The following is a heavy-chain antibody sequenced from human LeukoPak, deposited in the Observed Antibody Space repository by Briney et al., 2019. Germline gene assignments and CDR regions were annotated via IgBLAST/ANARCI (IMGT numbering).Heavy chain of an antibody. V-gene: IGHV3-7*01. CDR2: IKQDRSEK. CDR1: GFTFSNYW. Sequence: GGSLRLSCAASGFTFSNYWMSWVRQAPGKGLEWVANIKQDRSEKYYVDSVKGRFTISRDNAKNSLYLQMNSLRAEDTAVYYCAREDGSGSYSLYYYYMDVWGKGTTVTISS. CDR3: AREDGSGSYSLYYYYMDV. D-gene: IGHD3-10*01. J-gene: IGHJ6*03.